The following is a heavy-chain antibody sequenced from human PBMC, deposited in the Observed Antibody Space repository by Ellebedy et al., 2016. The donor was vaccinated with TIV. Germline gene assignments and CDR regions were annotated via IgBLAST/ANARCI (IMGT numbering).Heavy chain of an antibody. V-gene: IGHV5-51*01. CDR3: ARHMNTAMTNDH. CDR1: GYSFTNYW. J-gene: IGHJ4*02. Sequence: GESLKISCKASGYSFTNYWIGWVRQMPGKGLEWMGIIYPGDSDTKYSPSFEGQVTMSADKSISTAYLQWSSLKASDTAMYYCARHMNTAMTNDHWGQGTLVTVSS. D-gene: IGHD5-18*01. CDR2: IYPGDSDT.